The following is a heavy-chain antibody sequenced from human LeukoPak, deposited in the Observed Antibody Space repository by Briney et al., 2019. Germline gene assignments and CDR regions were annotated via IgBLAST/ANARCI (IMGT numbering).Heavy chain of an antibody. D-gene: IGHD3-22*01. Sequence: SETLSLTCTVSGGSISSGGYYWSWIRQHPGKGLEWIGYIYYNGNTYSNPSLKSRLTISGDTSKNQFSLKLSSVTAADTAVYYCVRNFDSYNAFDIWGQGTMVTVSS. CDR3: VRNFDSYNAFDI. J-gene: IGHJ3*02. V-gene: IGHV4-31*03. CDR1: GGSISSGGYY. CDR2: IYYNGNT.